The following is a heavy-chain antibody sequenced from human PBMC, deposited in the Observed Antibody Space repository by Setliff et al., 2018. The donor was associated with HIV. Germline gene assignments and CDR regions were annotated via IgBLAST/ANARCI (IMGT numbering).Heavy chain of an antibody. Sequence: PSETLSLTCAVYGGSLSGDYWSWIRQPPGKGLEWIGEINQSGSTNYNPSLKSRVIISVDTSKNQLSLKLSSVTAADTAMYYCARIFGDQGYYYGMDVWGQGTTVTVSS. D-gene: IGHD3-3*01. CDR1: GGSLSGDY. CDR3: ARIFGDQGYYYGMDV. CDR2: INQSGST. J-gene: IGHJ6*02. V-gene: IGHV4-34*01.